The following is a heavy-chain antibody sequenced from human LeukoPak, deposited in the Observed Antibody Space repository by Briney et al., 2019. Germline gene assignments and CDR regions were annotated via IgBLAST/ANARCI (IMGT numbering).Heavy chain of an antibody. Sequence: GGTLRLSCAASGFTFSNHGMNWVRQAPGKGLEWVSGISPSGDIKYYADSVKGRFTISRDNSKKTLYLEVSSLTGEDTAVYYCAKDDAWIRFGEWSQGTLVTVSS. V-gene: IGHV3-23*01. D-gene: IGHD3-10*01. J-gene: IGHJ4*02. CDR2: ISPSGDIK. CDR3: AKDDAWIRFGE. CDR1: GFTFSNHG.